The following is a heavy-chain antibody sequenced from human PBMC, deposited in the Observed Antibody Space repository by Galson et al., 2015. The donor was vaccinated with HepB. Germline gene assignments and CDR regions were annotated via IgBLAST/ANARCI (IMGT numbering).Heavy chain of an antibody. CDR1: GYTFTSYG. Sequence: SVKVSCKASGYTFTSYGISWVRQAPGQGLEWMGWISAYNGNTNYAQKLQGRVTMTTDTSTSTAYMELRSLRSDDTAVYYCARDYHPVTTGDYYGMDVWGQGTTVTVSS. V-gene: IGHV1-18*04. D-gene: IGHD4-17*01. J-gene: IGHJ6*02. CDR3: ARDYHPVTTGDYYGMDV. CDR2: ISAYNGNT.